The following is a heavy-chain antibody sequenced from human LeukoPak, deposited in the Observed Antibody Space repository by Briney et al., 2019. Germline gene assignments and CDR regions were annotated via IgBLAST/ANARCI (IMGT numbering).Heavy chain of an antibody. CDR3: ARSGRGGAFDI. Sequence: PGGSLRLSCAASGLTFSSYWMHWVRQGPGKGLVWVSRIYSDGSRTTYADSVKGRFTISGDNAKNTLYLEMNSLRAEDTAVYYCARSGRGGAFDIWGHGTMVTVSS. CDR1: GLTFSSYW. J-gene: IGHJ3*02. V-gene: IGHV3-74*01. D-gene: IGHD1-26*01. CDR2: IYSDGSRT.